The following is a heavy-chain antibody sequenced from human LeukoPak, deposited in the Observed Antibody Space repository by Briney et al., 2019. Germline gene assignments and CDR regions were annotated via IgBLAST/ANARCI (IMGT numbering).Heavy chain of an antibody. CDR1: GGFFSGYY. CDR2: INHSGST. V-gene: IGHV4-34*01. J-gene: IGHJ4*02. D-gene: IGHD3-22*01. CDR3: ARASYSYDINGWVPFDY. Sequence: SETLSLTCAVYGGFFSGYYWSWIRQPPGKGLEWIGEINHSGSTNYNPSLKSRVTISGDTSKNQFSLRLSSVTAADTAVYYCARASYSYDINGWVPFDYWGQGTLVTVSS.